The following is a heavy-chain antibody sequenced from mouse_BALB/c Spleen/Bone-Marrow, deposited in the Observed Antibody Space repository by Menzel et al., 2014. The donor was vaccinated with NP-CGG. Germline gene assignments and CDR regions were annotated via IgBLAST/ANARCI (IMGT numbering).Heavy chain of an antibody. V-gene: IGHV1S56*01. D-gene: IGHD2-4*01. CDR2: IFPGDGST. Sequence: QVQLQQSGAELVKPGASVKLSCKASGYTFTSYDINWVRQRPEQGLEWIGWIFPGDGSTKYIEKFKGKATLTTDKSSSTAYMQLSRLTSEDSAVYFCARRVYYDYDGGAWFAYWGQGTLVTVSA. CDR3: ARRVYYDYDGGAWFAY. J-gene: IGHJ3*01. CDR1: GYTFTSYD.